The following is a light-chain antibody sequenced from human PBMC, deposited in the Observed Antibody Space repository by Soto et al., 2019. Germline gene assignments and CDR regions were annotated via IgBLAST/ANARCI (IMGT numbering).Light chain of an antibody. V-gene: IGKV2-28*01. CDR2: LGS. CDR1: QSLLHANGYIY. J-gene: IGKJ4*01. CDR3: MQALQTPLT. Sequence: DIVMTQSPLSLPVTPGEPASFYCRSSQSLLHANGYIYLDWYVQKAGQSPQLLIHLGSNRAPGGPDRFSGSGSTTDFTLKISRVEAEDVGVYYCMQALQTPLTFGGGTKVEI.